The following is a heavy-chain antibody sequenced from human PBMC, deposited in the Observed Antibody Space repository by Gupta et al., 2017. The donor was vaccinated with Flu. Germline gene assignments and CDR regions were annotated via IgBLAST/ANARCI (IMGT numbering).Heavy chain of an antibody. CDR2: ISAYNGYT. D-gene: IGHD3-22*01. J-gene: IGHJ4*02. V-gene: IGHV1-18*01. CDR1: DYTFTSFG. CDR3: ARAGPGYYDSSAYPF. Sequence: QGQLVQSGTEVKKHGASVKLFCKASDYTFTSFGISWVRQAPGQGLEWMGWISAYNGYTKYAQKLQGRVTMTTDTSASTAYMELRSLRSDDTAIYYCARAGPGYYDSSAYPFWGQGTLVTVSS.